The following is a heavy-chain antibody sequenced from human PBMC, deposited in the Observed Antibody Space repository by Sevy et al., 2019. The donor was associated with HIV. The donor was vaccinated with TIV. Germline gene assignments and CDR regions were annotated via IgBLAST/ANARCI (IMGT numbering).Heavy chain of an antibody. CDR2: VFQSGAT. V-gene: IGHV4-30-2*01. J-gene: IGHJ3*01. D-gene: IGHD1-26*01. CDR3: ARGRMGDPNSYYGAFDV. CDR1: GASISSGGYS. Sequence: SETLSLTCAVSGASISSGGYSWNWIRQPPGKGLEWMGYVFQSGATYYIPSLQSRVTIPVDMSKNQFSLILRSVTVADTAVYFCARGRMGDPNSYYGAFDVWGQGTTVTVSS.